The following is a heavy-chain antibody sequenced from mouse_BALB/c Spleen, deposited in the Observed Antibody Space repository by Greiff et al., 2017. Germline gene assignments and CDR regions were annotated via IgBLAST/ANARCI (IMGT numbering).Heavy chain of an antibody. V-gene: IGHV6-6*02. D-gene: IGHD3-1*01. J-gene: IGHJ4*01. Sequence: EVKLMESGGGLVQPGGSMKLSCVASGFTFSNYWMNWVRQSPEKGLEWVAEIRLKSNNYATHYAESVKGRFTIARDDSKSSVYLQMNNLRAEDTGIYYCTRRGTARATPYAMDYWGQGTSVTVSS. CDR1: GFTFSNYW. CDR3: TRRGTARATPYAMDY. CDR2: IRLKSNNYAT.